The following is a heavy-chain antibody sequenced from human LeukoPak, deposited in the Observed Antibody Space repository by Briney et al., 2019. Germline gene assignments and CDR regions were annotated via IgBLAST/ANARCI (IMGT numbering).Heavy chain of an antibody. D-gene: IGHD2-2*02. CDR1: GYTFTSYG. Sequence: GASVKVSCKASGYTFTSYGISWVRQAPGQGLEWMGWISAYNGNTNYAQKLQGRVTMTTDTSTSTAYMELRSLRSDDTAVYYCARADIVVVPAAIRARYYFDYWGQRTLFTVSS. V-gene: IGHV1-18*01. CDR3: ARADIVVVPAAIRARYYFDY. CDR2: ISAYNGNT. J-gene: IGHJ4*02.